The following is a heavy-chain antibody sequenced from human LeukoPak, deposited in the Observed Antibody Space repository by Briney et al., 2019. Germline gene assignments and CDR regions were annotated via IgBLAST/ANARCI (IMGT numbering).Heavy chain of an antibody. CDR2: IYYSGST. V-gene: IGHV4-39*01. D-gene: IGHD3-10*01. CDR3: ARTMVRGFYYFDY. J-gene: IGHJ4*02. CDR1: GGSISSSSYY. Sequence: SETLSLTCTVSGGSISSSSYYWGWIRQPPGKGLEWIGSIYYSGSTYYNPSLKSRVTISVDTSKNQFSLKLSSVTAADTAVYYCARTMVRGFYYFDYWGQGTLVTVSS.